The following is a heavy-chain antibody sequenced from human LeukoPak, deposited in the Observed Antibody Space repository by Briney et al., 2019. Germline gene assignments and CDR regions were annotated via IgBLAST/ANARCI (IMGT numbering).Heavy chain of an antibody. V-gene: IGHV3-23*01. D-gene: IGHD3-16*01. CDR1: GFTFSSYV. CDR2: ISGGGGST. CDR3: AKRSRGTFTSPSDY. Sequence: PGGSLRLSCAASGFTFSSYVMSWVRQAPGKGLEWVSVISGGGGSTYYADSVKGRFTISRDNSKNTLYLQMNSLRAEDTAVYYCAKRSRGTFTSPSDYWGQGTLVTVSS. J-gene: IGHJ4*02.